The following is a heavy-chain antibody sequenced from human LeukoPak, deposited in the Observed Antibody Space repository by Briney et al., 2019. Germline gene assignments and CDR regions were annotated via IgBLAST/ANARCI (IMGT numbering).Heavy chain of an antibody. CDR2: IYHSGST. D-gene: IGHD3-10*01. J-gene: IGHJ6*03. V-gene: IGHV4-4*02. CDR1: GGSISSSNW. CDR3: ARGGYGSGWDYMDV. Sequence: PSETLSLTCAVSGGSISSSNWWSWVRQPPGKGLEWIGEIYHSGSTNYNPSLKSRVTLSVDTSKNQFSLNLSSVTAADTAVYFCARGGYGSGWDYMDVWGKGTTVPVSS.